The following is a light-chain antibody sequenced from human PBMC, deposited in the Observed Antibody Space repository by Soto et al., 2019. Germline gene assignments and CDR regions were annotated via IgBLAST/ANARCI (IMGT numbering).Light chain of an antibody. V-gene: IGLV2-11*01. CDR1: SNDVGDYDY. CDR3: CSYAGGYTFV. CDR2: DVN. Sequence: QSALTQPRSVSGSPGQSVTISCTGTSNDVGDYDYVSWYQQYPGKAPKLIIYDVNKRPSGVPDRFSGSKSGNTASLTISALQAEEEADYYCCSYAGGYTFVFGTGTKVTVL. J-gene: IGLJ1*01.